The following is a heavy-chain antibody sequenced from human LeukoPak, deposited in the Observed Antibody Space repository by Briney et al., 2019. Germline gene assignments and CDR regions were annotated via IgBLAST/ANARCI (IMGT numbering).Heavy chain of an antibody. Sequence: VASVKVSCKASGYTFTSYDINWVRQATGRGLEWMGWMNPNSGNRGYAQKFQGRVTMTRNTSISTAYMELSSLRSEDTAVYYCARGYSSGPDYFDYWGQGTLVTVSS. V-gene: IGHV1-8*01. CDR1: GYTFTSYD. D-gene: IGHD6-19*01. CDR2: MNPNSGNR. J-gene: IGHJ4*02. CDR3: ARGYSSGPDYFDY.